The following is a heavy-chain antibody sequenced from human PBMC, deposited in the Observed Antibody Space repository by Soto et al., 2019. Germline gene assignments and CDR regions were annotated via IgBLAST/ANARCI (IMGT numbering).Heavy chain of an antibody. CDR1: GGSFSGYY. Sequence: QVQLQQWGAGLLKPSETLSLTCAVYGGSFSGYYWSWIRQPPGKGLEWIGEINHSGSTNYNPSLKSRVTISVDTSKNQLSVKRSAVAAADTAVYYCARGRGYRNGSGRTEYWGQGTLVTVSS. CDR3: ARGRGYRNGSGRTEY. D-gene: IGHD3-10*01. V-gene: IGHV4-34*01. J-gene: IGHJ4*02. CDR2: INHSGST.